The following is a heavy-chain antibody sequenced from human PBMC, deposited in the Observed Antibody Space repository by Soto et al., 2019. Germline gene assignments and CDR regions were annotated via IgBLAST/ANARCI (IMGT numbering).Heavy chain of an antibody. D-gene: IGHD3-3*01. CDR3: ARDRGRDYDLWSGYYRLHYYYMDV. J-gene: IGHJ6*03. Sequence: PGGSLRLSCAASGFTFSSYGMHWVRQAPGKGLEWVAVIWYDGSNKYYADSVKGRFTISRDNSKNTLYLQMNSLRAEDTAVYYCARDRGRDYDLWSGYYRLHYYYMDVWGKGTTVTVSS. V-gene: IGHV3-33*01. CDR2: IWYDGSNK. CDR1: GFTFSSYG.